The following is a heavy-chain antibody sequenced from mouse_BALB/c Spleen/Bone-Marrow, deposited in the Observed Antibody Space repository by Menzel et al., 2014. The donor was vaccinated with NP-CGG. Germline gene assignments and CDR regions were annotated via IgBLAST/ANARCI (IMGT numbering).Heavy chain of an antibody. V-gene: IGHV14-3*02. D-gene: IGHD2-1*01. Sequence: VQLQQSGAELVKPGASVKLSCTASGFNIKDTYMHWVKQRPEQGLEWIGRIDPANGNTKYDPKFQGKATITADTSSNTAYLQLSSLTFEDTAVYYCARNGNYGAWFAYWGQGTLVTVSA. CDR3: ARNGNYGAWFAY. CDR1: GFNIKDTY. CDR2: IDPANGNT. J-gene: IGHJ3*01.